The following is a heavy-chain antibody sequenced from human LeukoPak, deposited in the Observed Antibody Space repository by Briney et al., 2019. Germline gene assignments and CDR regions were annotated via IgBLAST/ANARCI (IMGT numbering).Heavy chain of an antibody. CDR3: ARDRLYYYGSGTPGY. J-gene: IGHJ4*02. Sequence: GGSLRLSCAASGFTFSSYAMSWVRQAPGKGLEWVSAISGSGGSTYYADSVKGRFTISRDNSKNTLYLQMNSLRAEDTAVYYCARDRLYYYGSGTPGYWGQGTLVTVSS. V-gene: IGHV3-23*01. D-gene: IGHD3-10*01. CDR2: ISGSGGST. CDR1: GFTFSSYA.